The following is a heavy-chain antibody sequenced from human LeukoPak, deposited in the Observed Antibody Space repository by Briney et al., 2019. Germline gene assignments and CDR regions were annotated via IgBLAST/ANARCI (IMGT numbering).Heavy chain of an antibody. CDR1: GGSISSGDYY. D-gene: IGHD3-10*01. J-gene: IGHJ4*02. V-gene: IGHV4-30-4*01. Sequence: SQTLSLTCTVSGGSISSGDYYWSWIRQPPGKGLEWIGYIYYSRSTYYNPSLKSRVTISVDTSKNQFSLKLSSVTAADTAVYYCASTYGSGSYFDYWGQGTLVTVSS. CDR2: IYYSRST. CDR3: ASTYGSGSYFDY.